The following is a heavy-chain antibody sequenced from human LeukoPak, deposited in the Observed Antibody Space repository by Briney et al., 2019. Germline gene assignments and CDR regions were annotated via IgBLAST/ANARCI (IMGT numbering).Heavy chain of an antibody. Sequence: TSETLSLTCAVSGGPISSGGYSWSWIRQPPGKGLEWIGYIYHSGSTYYNPSLKSRVTISVDRSKNQFSLKLSSVTAADTAVYYCARGSPIAAAGPYDYWGQGTLVTVSS. CDR2: IYHSGST. CDR1: GGPISSGGYS. CDR3: ARGSPIAAAGPYDY. D-gene: IGHD6-13*01. V-gene: IGHV4-30-2*01. J-gene: IGHJ4*02.